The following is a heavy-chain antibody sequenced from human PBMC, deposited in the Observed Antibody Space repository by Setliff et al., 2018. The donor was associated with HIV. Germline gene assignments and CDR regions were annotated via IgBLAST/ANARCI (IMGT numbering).Heavy chain of an antibody. D-gene: IGHD3-16*02. CDR1: GGTFSSYA. CDR2: IIPILGIA. Sequence: GASVKVSCKASGGTFSSYAISWVRQAPGQGLEWMGGIIPILGIANYAQKFQGRVTITADKSTSTAYMELSSLRSEDTAVYYCARTIYDYVWGSYHTFDYWGQGTLVTVSS. J-gene: IGHJ4*02. V-gene: IGHV1-69*10. CDR3: ARTIYDYVWGSYHTFDY.